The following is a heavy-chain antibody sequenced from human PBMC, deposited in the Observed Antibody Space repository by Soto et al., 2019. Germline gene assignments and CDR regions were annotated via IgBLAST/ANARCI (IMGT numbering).Heavy chain of an antibody. J-gene: IGHJ5*02. CDR2: ISTYNGNT. Sequence: QVQLVQSAGEVKKPGASVRVSCKASGYTFTTYGITWVRQAPGQGLEYLGWISTYNGNTDFAQKVQNRVTFTTDTSTNTAYMELRSLRPDDTAVYYCARANVLITPNWFDPWGQGTLVTVSS. V-gene: IGHV1-18*01. CDR1: GYTFTTYG. CDR3: ARANVLITPNWFDP. D-gene: IGHD3-22*01.